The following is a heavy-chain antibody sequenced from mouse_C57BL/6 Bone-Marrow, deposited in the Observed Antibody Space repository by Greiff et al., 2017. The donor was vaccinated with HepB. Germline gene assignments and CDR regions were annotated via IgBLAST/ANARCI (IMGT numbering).Heavy chain of an antibody. J-gene: IGHJ3*01. CDR1: GFTFSSYG. CDR2: ISSGGSYT. CDR3: ARPAYYYGSRAWFAY. D-gene: IGHD1-1*01. V-gene: IGHV5-6*01. Sequence: EVQLVESGGDLVKPGGSLKLSCAASGFTFSSYGMSWVRQTPDKRLEWVATISSGGSYTYYPDIVKGRFTITRDNAKNTLYLQMSRLKSEDTAVYYCARPAYYYGSRAWFAYWGQGTLVTVSA.